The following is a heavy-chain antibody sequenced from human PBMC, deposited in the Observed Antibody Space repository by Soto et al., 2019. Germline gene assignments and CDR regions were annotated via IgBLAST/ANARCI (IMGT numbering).Heavy chain of an antibody. D-gene: IGHD2-2*01. CDR3: ARAGDDCSAANCYVIDY. CDR2: INTGKGNT. J-gene: IGHJ4*02. CDR1: GYTFTSYA. V-gene: IGHV1-3*04. Sequence: ASVKVSCKASGYTFTSYAMHWVRQAPGQRLEWMGWINTGKGNTKYSQKFQGRVTITSDTSASTAYMDLSSLRSEDTAMYYCARAGDDCSAANCYVIDYWGQGTLVTVSS.